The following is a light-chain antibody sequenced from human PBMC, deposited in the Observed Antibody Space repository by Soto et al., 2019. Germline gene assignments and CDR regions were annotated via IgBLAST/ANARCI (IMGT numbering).Light chain of an antibody. J-gene: IGKJ1*01. V-gene: IGKV3-15*01. CDR2: GAS. Sequence: EVVMTQSPATLSVSPGERATLSCRASETVATNLAWYQQKPGQPPRLLISGASTRAAAISDRFRGSGSGTEFTLTLSSLRSEDSAIYYCQQYFEWPPMTFGQGPKV. CDR1: ETVATN. CDR3: QQYFEWPPMT.